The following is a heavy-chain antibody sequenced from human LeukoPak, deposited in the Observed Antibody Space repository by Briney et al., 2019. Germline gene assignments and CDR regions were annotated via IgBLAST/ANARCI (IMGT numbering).Heavy chain of an antibody. D-gene: IGHD5-24*01. J-gene: IGHJ6*03. V-gene: IGHV1-46*01. CDR1: GYTFTSHD. CDR3: ARYRCGTGLGYCYDSMDV. CDR2: MNPTSGST. Sequence: ASVKVSCKASGYTFTSHDIHWVRQAPGKGLEWMGRMNPTSGSTGYAQKFQGRVTMTRDTSTSTAYMELSSLTCEDTAGYYCARYRCGTGLGYCYDSMDVWGKGTTVTVSS.